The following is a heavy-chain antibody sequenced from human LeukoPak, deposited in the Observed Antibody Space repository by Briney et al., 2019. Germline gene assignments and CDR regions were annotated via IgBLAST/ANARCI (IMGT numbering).Heavy chain of an antibody. CDR2: IRYDGSNK. Sequence: GGSLRLSCAASGFTFSSYGMHWVRQAPGKGLEWVAFIRYDGSNKYYADSLKGRFTISRDNAKNSLYLQMNSLRAEDTAVYYCARDPVSGKDYYDSSGYYFFDYWGQGTLVTVSS. CDR3: ARDPVSGKDYYDSSGYYFFDY. D-gene: IGHD3-22*01. J-gene: IGHJ4*02. V-gene: IGHV3-30*02. CDR1: GFTFSSYG.